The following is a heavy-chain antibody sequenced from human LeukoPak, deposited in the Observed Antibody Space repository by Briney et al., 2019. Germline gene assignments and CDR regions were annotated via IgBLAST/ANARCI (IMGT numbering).Heavy chain of an antibody. CDR3: ATYRQVLLPFES. V-gene: IGHV3-23*01. CDR2: IFPSGGEI. J-gene: IGHJ4*02. Sequence: GGSLRLSCAASGFTFSTFAMIWVRQPPGKGLEWVSSIFPSGGEIHYAGSVRGRFTISRANSKSTLSLQMNSLRAEDTAIYYCATYRQVLLPFESWGQGTLVTVSS. CDR1: GFTFSTFA. D-gene: IGHD2-8*02.